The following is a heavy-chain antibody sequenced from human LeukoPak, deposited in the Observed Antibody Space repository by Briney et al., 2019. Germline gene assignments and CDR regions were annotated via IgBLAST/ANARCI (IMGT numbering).Heavy chain of an antibody. V-gene: IGHV3-74*01. J-gene: IGHJ4*02. D-gene: IGHD7-27*01. CDR2: TNSADESK. CDR3: ARTLNWAFDF. CDR1: GFSFNIYS. Sequence: GGSLRLSCAASGFSFNIYSMYWVRQAPGKGLEWVSITNSADESKYYADSVKGRFTISRDNAKNTLYLQMNSLRAEDTAVYYCARTLNWAFDFWGQGTLVTVSS.